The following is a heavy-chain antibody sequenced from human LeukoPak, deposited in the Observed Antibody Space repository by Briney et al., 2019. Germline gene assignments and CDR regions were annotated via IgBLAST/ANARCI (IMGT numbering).Heavy chain of an antibody. D-gene: IGHD6-19*01. CDR2: IYYSGST. CDR1: GGSISSSSYS. Sequence: SETLSLTCTVSGGSISSSSYSWGWIRQPPGKGLEWIGSIYYSGSTYYNPSLKSRVTISVDTSKNQFSLKLSSVTAADTAVYYCARFSGYSSGWLRTFYFDYWGQGTLVTVSS. J-gene: IGHJ4*02. CDR3: ARFSGYSSGWLRTFYFDY. V-gene: IGHV4-39*01.